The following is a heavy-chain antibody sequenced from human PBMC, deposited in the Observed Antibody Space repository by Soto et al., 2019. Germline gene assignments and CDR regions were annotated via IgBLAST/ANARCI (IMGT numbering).Heavy chain of an antibody. CDR1: GFTFDDYA. V-gene: IGHV3-9*01. D-gene: IGHD1-1*01. Sequence: EVQLVESGGSLVQPGGSQRLSCAASGFTFDDYAMDWVRQAPGKSLEWVSGISWNSGRIAYADSVKGRFTISRDNAKNSLYLQMNSLRAEDTALYYCAKDKATGTALTYYGMDVWGQGTTVTVSS. CDR2: ISWNSGRI. J-gene: IGHJ6*02. CDR3: AKDKATGTALTYYGMDV.